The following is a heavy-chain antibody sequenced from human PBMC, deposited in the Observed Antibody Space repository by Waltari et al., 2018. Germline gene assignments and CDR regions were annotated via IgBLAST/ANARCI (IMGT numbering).Heavy chain of an antibody. CDR3: ARVYGDYISYFDY. CDR2: ISYDGSNK. CDR1: GFTFSSYA. D-gene: IGHD4-17*01. V-gene: IGHV3-30-3*01. J-gene: IGHJ4*02. Sequence: QVQLVESAGGVVQPGRSLRLSCAASGFTFSSYAMHWVRQAPGKGLEWVAVISYDGSNKYYADSVKGRFTISRDNSKNTLYLQMNSLRAEDTAVYYCARVYGDYISYFDYWGQGTLVTVSS.